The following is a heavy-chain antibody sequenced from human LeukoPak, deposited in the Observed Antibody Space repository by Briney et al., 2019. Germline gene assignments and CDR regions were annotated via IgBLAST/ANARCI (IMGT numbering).Heavy chain of an antibody. D-gene: IGHD6-19*01. CDR2: ITSSSTTI. CDR3: ASRHSGWCFDY. V-gene: IGHV3-48*01. J-gene: IGHJ4*02. CDR1: GFTFSSYS. Sequence: PGGSLRLSCAASGFTFSSYSMSWVRQAPGKGLEWVSYITSSSTTIYYADSVKGRFTISRDNAKNSLYLQMNSLRADDTAVYYCASRHSGWCFDYWGQGTLVTVSS.